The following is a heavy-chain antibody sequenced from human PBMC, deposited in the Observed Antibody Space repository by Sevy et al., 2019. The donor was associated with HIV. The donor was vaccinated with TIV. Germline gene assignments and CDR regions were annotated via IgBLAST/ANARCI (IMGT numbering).Heavy chain of an antibody. CDR3: ARLAVTGMSETHDS. J-gene: IGHJ4*02. Sequence: ASVKVSCKASGYTFTNYDINWVRQAPGQGLEWMGWISGYNGNTNYAQKFQGRVTMTTDTSTNTAYMDLRSLRSDDTAVYYCARLAVTGMSETHDSWGQGTLVTVSS. CDR1: GYTFTNYD. CDR2: ISGYNGNT. V-gene: IGHV1-18*01. D-gene: IGHD6-19*01.